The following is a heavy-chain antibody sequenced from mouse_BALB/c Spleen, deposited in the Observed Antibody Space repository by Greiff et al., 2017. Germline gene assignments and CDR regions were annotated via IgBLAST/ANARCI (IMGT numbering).Heavy chain of an antibody. CDR1: GFAFSSYD. D-gene: IGHD2-14*01. J-gene: IGHJ3*01. V-gene: IGHV5-12-1*01. CDR3: ARHRDRYDIWFAY. Sequence: EVMLVESGGGLVKPGGSLKLSCAASGFAFSSYDMSWVRQTPEKRLEWVAYISSGGGSTYYPDTVKGRFTISRDNAKNTLYLQMSSLKSEDTAMYYCARHRDRYDIWFAYWGQGTLVTVSA. CDR2: ISSGGGST.